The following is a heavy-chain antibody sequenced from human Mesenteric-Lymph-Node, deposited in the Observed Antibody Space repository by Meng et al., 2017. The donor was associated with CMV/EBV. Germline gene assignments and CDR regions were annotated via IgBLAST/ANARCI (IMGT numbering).Heavy chain of an antibody. CDR2: MNPNSGNT. J-gene: IGHJ5*02. D-gene: IGHD2-2*02. CDR1: GYTFTSYD. V-gene: IGHV1-8*01. CDR3: ARDHSCSSTSCYRWFDP. Sequence: ASVKVSCKASGYTFTSYDINWVRQATGQGLEWMGWMNPNSGNTGYAQKFQGRVTMTRNTSISTAYMELSSLRSEDTAVYYCARDHSCSSTSCYRWFDPWGQGTLVTVSS.